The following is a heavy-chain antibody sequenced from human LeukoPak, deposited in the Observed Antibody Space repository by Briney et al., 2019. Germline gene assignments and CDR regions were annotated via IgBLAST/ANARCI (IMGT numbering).Heavy chain of an antibody. CDR2: INPNSGGT. Sequence: ASVKVSCKASGYTFTGHHMHWVRQAPGQGLEWMGWINPNSGGTNYAQKFQGRVTMTRDTSISTAYMELSRLRSDDTAVYYCARAYCGGDCSAGTYWGQGTLVTVSS. J-gene: IGHJ4*02. CDR3: ARAYCGGDCSAGTY. V-gene: IGHV1-2*02. D-gene: IGHD2-21*02. CDR1: GYTFTGHH.